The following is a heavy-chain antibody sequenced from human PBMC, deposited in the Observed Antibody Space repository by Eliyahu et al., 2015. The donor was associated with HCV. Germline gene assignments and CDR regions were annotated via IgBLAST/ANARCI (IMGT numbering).Heavy chain of an antibody. V-gene: IGHV6-1*01. J-gene: IGHJ4*02. D-gene: IGHD3-3*01. CDR2: TYYRSKWYN. Sequence: QVQLQQSGPGLVKPSQTLSLTCAISGXSVPSNXAAWTWIXQSPXRGLEWLGRTYYRSKWYNDYAESVKSRITINPDTSKNQFSLHLNSVTPEDTAVYYCARAVRFLEWSITRFDSWGQGTLVTVSS. CDR3: ARAVRFLEWSITRFDS. CDR1: GXSVPSNXAA.